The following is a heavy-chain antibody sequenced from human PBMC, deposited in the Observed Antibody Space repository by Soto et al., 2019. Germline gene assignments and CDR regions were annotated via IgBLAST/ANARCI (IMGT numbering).Heavy chain of an antibody. Sequence: QGQLVQSGAGVKKPGASVKVSCKASGYTFTRYGISWVRQAPGQGLEWMGWISGYNGDTNYAQKFQGRVTMTIDTSTSTAYMELRSLTSDDTAVYYCAKNGQPPYYYYGMDVWGQGTTVTVSS. CDR1: GYTFTRYG. CDR3: AKNGQPPYYYYGMDV. V-gene: IGHV1-18*01. J-gene: IGHJ6*02. CDR2: ISGYNGDT. D-gene: IGHD2-8*01.